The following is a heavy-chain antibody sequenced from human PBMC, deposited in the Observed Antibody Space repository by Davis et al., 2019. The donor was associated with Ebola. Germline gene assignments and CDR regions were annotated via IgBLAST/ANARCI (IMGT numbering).Heavy chain of an antibody. CDR1: GDSISSGPYY. D-gene: IGHD5-24*01. J-gene: IGHJ5*02. CDR2: IHSAGTT. Sequence: PSETLSLTCTVSGDSISSGPYYWTWVLQPAGKGLEWISHIHSAGTTKYNPAFKSRVTISIATSKNQFSLKLTSVTAAETAQYYCARCVSMAATPERLDPWGQGSLVTVSS. V-gene: IGHV4-61*09. CDR3: ARCVSMAATPERLDP.